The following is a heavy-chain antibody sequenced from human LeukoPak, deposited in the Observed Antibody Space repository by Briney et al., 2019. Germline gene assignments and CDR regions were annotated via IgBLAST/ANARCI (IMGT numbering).Heavy chain of an antibody. CDR3: ARDTYDFWSGYSY. J-gene: IGHJ4*02. CDR1: GYTFTSYG. V-gene: IGHV1-18*01. CDR2: ISAYNDNT. D-gene: IGHD3-3*01. Sequence: ASVKVSCKASGYTFTSYGITWVRQAPGQGLEWMGWISAYNDNTNYVQKLQGRVTMNTDTSTSTAYMELRSLRSDDTAVYYCARDTYDFWSGYSYWGQGTLVTVSS.